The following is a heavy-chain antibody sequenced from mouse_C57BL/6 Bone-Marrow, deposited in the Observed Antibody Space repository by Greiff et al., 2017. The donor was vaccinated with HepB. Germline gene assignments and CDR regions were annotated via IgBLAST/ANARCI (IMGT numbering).Heavy chain of an antibody. J-gene: IGHJ1*03. D-gene: IGHD1-1*01. Sequence: GGGLVQPKGSLKLSCAASGFSFNTYAMNWVRQAPGKGLEWVARIRSKSNNYATYYADSVKDRFTISRDDSESMLYLQMNNLKTEDTAMYYCVRHHGSSWYFDVWGTGTTVTVSS. CDR3: VRHHGSSWYFDV. CDR2: IRSKSNNYAT. V-gene: IGHV10-1*01. CDR1: GFSFNTYA.